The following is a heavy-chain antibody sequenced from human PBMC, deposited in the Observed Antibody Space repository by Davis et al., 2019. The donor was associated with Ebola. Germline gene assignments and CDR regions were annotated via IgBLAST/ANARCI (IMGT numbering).Heavy chain of an antibody. CDR3: ARHTDFGVVTSFDY. J-gene: IGHJ4*02. V-gene: IGHV1-18*01. Sequence: ASVKVSCKASGYTFTSYGISWVRQAPGQGLEWMGWISAYNGNTNYAQKLQGRVTMTTDTSTSTAYMELRSLRSEDTAVYYCARHTDFGVVTSFDYWGQGTLVTVSS. CDR2: ISAYNGNT. CDR1: GYTFTSYG. D-gene: IGHD3-3*01.